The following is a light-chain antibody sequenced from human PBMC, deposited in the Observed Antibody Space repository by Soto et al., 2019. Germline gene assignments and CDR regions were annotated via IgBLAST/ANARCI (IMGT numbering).Light chain of an antibody. CDR1: QSVPNSY. CDR2: GAS. V-gene: IGKV3-20*01. Sequence: VVKQSAGTLSLYKGERATLSCRASQSVPNSYLAWYQQKPGQAPRLLIYGASSRATGIPIRFSGSGSGTDFTLTISRLEPEDFAVYYCQRYGTSTPFAQGTKVDIK. CDR3: QRYGTSTP. J-gene: IGKJ1*01.